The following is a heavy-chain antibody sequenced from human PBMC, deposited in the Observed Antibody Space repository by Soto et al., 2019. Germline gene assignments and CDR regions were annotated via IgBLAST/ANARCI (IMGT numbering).Heavy chain of an antibody. D-gene: IGHD6-13*01. J-gene: IGHJ4*02. CDR2: INSDGSST. V-gene: IGHV3-74*01. CDR3: YSSSWYFDY. CDR1: GFTFSSYW. Sequence: GGSLRLSCAASGFTFSSYWMHWVRQAPGKGLAWVSRINSDGSSTSYADSVKGRFTISRDNAKNTLYLQMNSLRAEDTAVYYCYSSSWYFDYWGQGTLVTVSS.